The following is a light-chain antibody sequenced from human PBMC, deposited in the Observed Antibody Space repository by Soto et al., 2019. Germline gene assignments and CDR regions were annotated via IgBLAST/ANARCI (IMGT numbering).Light chain of an antibody. CDR3: QQYARSPLT. V-gene: IGKV3-20*01. CDR1: QSVTSNY. J-gene: IGKJ3*01. Sequence: EIVLTQSPGTLSLSPGERATLSCRASQSVTSNYLAWYQQKPGQAPRLLIYGASNGATGIPDRFSGSGSGTDFTLTISRLEPEDFAVYYCQQYARSPLTFGPGTKVDI. CDR2: GAS.